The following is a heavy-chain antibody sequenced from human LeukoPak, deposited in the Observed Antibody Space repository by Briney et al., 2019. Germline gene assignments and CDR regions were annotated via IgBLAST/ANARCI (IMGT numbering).Heavy chain of an antibody. Sequence: GGSLRLSCEASGFTFSTYCMHWVRRAPGKGPMWVSRICPDGTVTNYADSVKARFIISRDNARNTVYLQMNSLRVEDTAVCYCVRDFRSADYWGQGTLVTVSS. CDR3: VRDFRSADY. J-gene: IGHJ4*02. CDR1: GFTFSTYC. V-gene: IGHV3-74*01. CDR2: ICPDGTVT.